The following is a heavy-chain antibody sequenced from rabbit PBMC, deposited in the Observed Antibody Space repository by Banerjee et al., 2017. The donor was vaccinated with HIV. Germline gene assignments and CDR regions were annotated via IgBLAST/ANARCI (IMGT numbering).Heavy chain of an antibody. V-gene: IGHV1S45*01. J-gene: IGHJ2*01. CDR2: IYTGNDNT. D-gene: IGHD6-1*01. Sequence: QEQLEESGGDLVKPEGSLTLTCTASGFSFSSSYWIYWVRQAPGKGLEWIACIYTGNDNTYYASWAKGRFTISKTSSTTVTLQMTSLTAADTATYFCATDRFGGTGNAYGGAFDPWGPGTLVTVS. CDR3: ATDRFGGTGNAYGGAFDP. CDR1: GFSFSSSYW.